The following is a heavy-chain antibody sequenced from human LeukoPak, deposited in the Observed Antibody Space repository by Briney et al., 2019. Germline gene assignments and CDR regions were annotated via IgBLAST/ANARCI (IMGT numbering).Heavy chain of an antibody. V-gene: IGHV4-61*05. Sequence: SETLSLTCTVSGGSISSSSYYWGWIRQPPGKGLEWIGYIYYSGSTNYNPSLKSRVTISVDTSKNQFSLKLSSVTAGDTAVYYCARVGYYYDSSGYYGGYYYYYYYMDVWGKGTTVTISS. D-gene: IGHD3-22*01. CDR1: GGSISSSSYY. CDR2: IYYSGST. J-gene: IGHJ6*03. CDR3: ARVGYYYDSSGYYGGYYYYYYYMDV.